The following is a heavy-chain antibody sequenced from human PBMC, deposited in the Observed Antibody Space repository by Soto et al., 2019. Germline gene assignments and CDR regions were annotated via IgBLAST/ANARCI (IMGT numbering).Heavy chain of an antibody. CDR1: GFTFSSYG. CDR3: AKDRRLEVAATPEIDY. J-gene: IGHJ4*02. Sequence: QVQLVESGGGVVQPGRSLRLSCAASGFTFSSYGMHWVRQAPGKGLEWVAVISYDGSNKYYADSVKGRFTISRDNSENTLYLQMNSMRAEDTAVYYCAKDRRLEVAATPEIDYWGQGTLVTVSS. V-gene: IGHV3-30*18. CDR2: ISYDGSNK. D-gene: IGHD2-15*01.